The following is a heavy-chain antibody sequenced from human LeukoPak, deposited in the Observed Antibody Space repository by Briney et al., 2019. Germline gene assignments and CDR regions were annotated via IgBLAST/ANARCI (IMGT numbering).Heavy chain of an antibody. V-gene: IGHV3-30*18. Sequence: GGSLRLSCAASGFTFSSYSMNWVRQAPGKGLEWVAVISYDGSNKYYADSVKGRFTISRDNSKNTLYLQMNSLRAEDTAVYYCAKYGDSYYYYYYMDVWGKGTTVTVSS. CDR3: AKYGDSYYYYYYMDV. CDR1: GFTFSSYS. J-gene: IGHJ6*03. D-gene: IGHD4-17*01. CDR2: ISYDGSNK.